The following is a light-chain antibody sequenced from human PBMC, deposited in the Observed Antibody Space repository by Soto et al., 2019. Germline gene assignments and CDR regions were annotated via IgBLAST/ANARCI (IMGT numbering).Light chain of an antibody. J-gene: IGKJ4*01. CDR3: QQYNDWPPLT. CDR1: QSVASD. Sequence: IVLTQSPGTLSLSPGETATLSCRASQSVASDVAWYQQRPGQAPRLLIYGASTRATGIPARFSGSGSGTEFTLTITSLQSEDFATYYCQQYNDWPPLTFGGGTKVDIK. CDR2: GAS. V-gene: IGKV3-15*01.